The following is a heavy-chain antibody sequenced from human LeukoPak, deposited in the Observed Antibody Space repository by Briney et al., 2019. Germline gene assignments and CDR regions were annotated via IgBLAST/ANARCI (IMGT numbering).Heavy chain of an antibody. CDR2: ITSSSSYI. V-gene: IGHV3-21*06. Sequence: GGSLRLSCAASGFTFSSYKMNWVRQAPGKGLKWFSSITSSSSYIYYADSVKGRFTISRDNAKNSLYLQMDSLRVEDTAEYYCARDPYSGNYGAYYYYYMDVWGKGTTVTVSS. J-gene: IGHJ6*03. CDR3: ARDPYSGNYGAYYYYYMDV. D-gene: IGHD1-26*01. CDR1: GFTFSSYK.